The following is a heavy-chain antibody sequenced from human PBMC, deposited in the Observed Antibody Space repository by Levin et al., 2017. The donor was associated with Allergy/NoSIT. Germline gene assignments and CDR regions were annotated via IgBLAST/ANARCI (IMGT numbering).Heavy chain of an antibody. J-gene: IGHJ3*02. V-gene: IGHV3-48*01. D-gene: IGHD2-8*01. CDR3: ARDEESYGDAFDI. CDR2: ISARRTTM. CDR1: GFTFSTYG. Sequence: ASVKVSCAASGFTFSTYGMIWVRQAPGKGLEWVSYISARRTTMYYADSVKGRFTISRDDAKNTLYLQMSSLRAEDTAVYYCARDEESYGDAFDIWGQGTMVTVSS.